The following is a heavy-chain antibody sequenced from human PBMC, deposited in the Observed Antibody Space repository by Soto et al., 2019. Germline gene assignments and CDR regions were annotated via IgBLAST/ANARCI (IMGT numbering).Heavy chain of an antibody. V-gene: IGHV1-69*02. CDR3: ARGETSQTTNWFDP. CDR2: IIPILGIA. Sequence: QVQLVQSGAEVKKPGSSVKVSCKASGGTFSSYTISWVRQAPGQGLEWMGRIIPILGIANYAQKFQGRVTITSDKSTSTAYMELSSLRSDDTAVYYCARGETSQTTNWFDPWGQGTLVTVSS. J-gene: IGHJ5*02. D-gene: IGHD4-17*01. CDR1: GGTFSSYT.